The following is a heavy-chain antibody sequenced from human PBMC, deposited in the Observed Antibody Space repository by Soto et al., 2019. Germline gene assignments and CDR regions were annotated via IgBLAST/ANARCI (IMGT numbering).Heavy chain of an antibody. V-gene: IGHV3-48*02. CDR2: ISSSSSTI. CDR1: GFTFSSYS. J-gene: IGHJ4*02. Sequence: GGSLRLSCAASGFTFSSYSMNWVRQAPGKGLEWVSYISSSSSTIYYADSVKGRFTISRDNAKNSLYLQMNSLRDEDTAVYYCARDRGENYYDRSDYFDYWGQGTLVTVSS. D-gene: IGHD3-22*01. CDR3: ARDRGENYYDRSDYFDY.